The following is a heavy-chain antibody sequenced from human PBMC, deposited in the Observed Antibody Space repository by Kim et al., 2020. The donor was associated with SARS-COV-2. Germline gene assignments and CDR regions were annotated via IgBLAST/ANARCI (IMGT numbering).Heavy chain of an antibody. CDR1: GGSFSGYY. CDR2: INHSGST. Sequence: SETLSLTCAVYGGSFSGYYWSWIRQPPGKGLEWIGEINHSGSTNYNPSLKSRVTISVDTSKNQFSLKLSSVTAADTAVYYCARARGYSYGLGRNWFDPWG. J-gene: IGHJ5*02. CDR3: ARARGYSYGLGRNWFDP. D-gene: IGHD5-18*01. V-gene: IGHV4-34*01.